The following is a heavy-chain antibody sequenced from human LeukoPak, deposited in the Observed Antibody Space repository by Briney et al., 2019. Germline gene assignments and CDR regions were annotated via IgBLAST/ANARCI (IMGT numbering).Heavy chain of an antibody. Sequence: GGSLRLSCAASGFTFSSYSMNWVRQAPGKGLQWVSFISPSSSNIYYADSVKGRFTISRDNAKNSLYLQMNSLRVEVTAVYYCARGAKSVTTASNAFHIWGQGTMVTVSS. CDR3: ARGAKSVTTASNAFHI. D-gene: IGHD1-14*01. CDR2: ISPSSSNI. CDR1: GFTFSSYS. V-gene: IGHV3-21*01. J-gene: IGHJ3*02.